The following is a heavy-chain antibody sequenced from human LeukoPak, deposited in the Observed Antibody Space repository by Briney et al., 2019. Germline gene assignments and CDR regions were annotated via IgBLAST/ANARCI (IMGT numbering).Heavy chain of an antibody. CDR3: ARGGVYGSGSYYSGYYYYKDV. CDR2: IYTSGST. D-gene: IGHD3-10*01. CDR1: GGSISSYY. J-gene: IGHJ6*03. Sequence: SETLSLTCTVSGGSISSYYWSWIRQPAGKGLEWIGRIYTSGSTNFNPSLKSRVTISVDTSKNQFSLKLSSVTAADTAVYYCARGGVYGSGSYYSGYYYYKDVWGKGTTVTVSS. V-gene: IGHV4-4*07.